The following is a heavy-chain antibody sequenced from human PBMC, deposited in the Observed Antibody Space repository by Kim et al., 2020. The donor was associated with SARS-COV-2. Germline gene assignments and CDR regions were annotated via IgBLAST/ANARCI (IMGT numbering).Heavy chain of an antibody. D-gene: IGHD6-13*01. Sequence: PSLKRRVTTSVDTSNNQFSLKLSSVTAADTAVYYCARDQYSSSHNYGMDVWGQGTTVTVSS. CDR3: ARDQYSSSHNYGMDV. J-gene: IGHJ6*02. V-gene: IGHV4-39*07.